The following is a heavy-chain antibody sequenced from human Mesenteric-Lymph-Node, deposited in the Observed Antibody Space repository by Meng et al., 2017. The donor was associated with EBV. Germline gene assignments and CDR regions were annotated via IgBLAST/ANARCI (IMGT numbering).Heavy chain of an antibody. CDR1: GGSISSSSYY. D-gene: IGHD1-1*01. CDR3: ARGNYNFGQNFDY. CDR2: YSSGNT. J-gene: IGHJ4*02. V-gene: IGHV4-39*07. Sequence: QLPLQDSGPGRVKPPETLALTCTVSGGSISSSSYYWGWIRQPPGKGLEWIGYSSGNTYYNPSLKSRVSISLDTSKNQFFLKLTSVTAADTAVYYCARGNYNFGQNFDYWGQGTLVTVSS.